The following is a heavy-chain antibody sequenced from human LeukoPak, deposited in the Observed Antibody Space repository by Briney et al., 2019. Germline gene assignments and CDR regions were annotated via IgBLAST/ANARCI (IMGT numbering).Heavy chain of an antibody. J-gene: IGHJ4*02. D-gene: IGHD3-10*01. Sequence: PGGSLRLSCTASGFTFSNDAMGWVRQAPGKGLEWVSGITSSGASTSYADSVTGRFTISRDNSKNTLYLQMNSLRAEDTAVYYCAKGRGDLRGAFDYWGQGTLVTVSS. CDR3: AKGRGDLRGAFDY. V-gene: IGHV3-23*01. CDR1: GFTFSNDA. CDR2: ITSSGAST.